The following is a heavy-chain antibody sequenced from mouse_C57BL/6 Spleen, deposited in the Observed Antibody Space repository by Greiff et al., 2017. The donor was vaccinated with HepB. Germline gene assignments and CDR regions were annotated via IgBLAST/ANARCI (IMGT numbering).Heavy chain of an antibody. CDR1: GYTFPDYE. V-gene: IGHV1-15*01. CDR2: IDPETGGT. CDR3: TKDSTGAYYFDY. Sequence: QVQLQQSGAELVRPGASVTLSCKASGYTFPDYEMHWVKQTPVHGLEWIGAIDPETGGTAYNQKFKGKAILTADKSSSTAYMELRSLTSEDSAVYYCTKDSTGAYYFDYWGQGTTLTVSS. J-gene: IGHJ2*01. D-gene: IGHD4-1*01.